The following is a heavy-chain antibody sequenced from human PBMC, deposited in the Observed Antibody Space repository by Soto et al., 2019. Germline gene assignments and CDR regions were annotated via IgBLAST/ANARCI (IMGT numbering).Heavy chain of an antibody. CDR1: GGSISSGGYY. CDR3: ASATVTEYYFDY. CDR2: IYYSGST. D-gene: IGHD4-17*01. V-gene: IGHV4-31*03. J-gene: IGHJ4*02. Sequence: SETLSLTCTVSGGSISSGGYYWSWIRQHPGKGLERIGYIYYSGSTYYNPSLKSRFTISVDTSKNQFSLKLSSVTAADTAVYYCASATVTEYYFDYWGQGTLVTVSS.